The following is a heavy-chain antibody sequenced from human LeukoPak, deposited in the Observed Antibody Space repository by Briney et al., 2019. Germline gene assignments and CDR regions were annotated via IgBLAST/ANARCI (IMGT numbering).Heavy chain of an antibody. CDR2: ISAYNGNT. V-gene: IGHV1-18*04. D-gene: IGHD5-12*01. CDR1: GYTSTSYG. Sequence: ASVKVSCKASGYTSTSYGISWVRQAPGQGLEWMGWISAYNGNTNYAQKLQGRVTMTTDTSTGTAYMELRSLRSDDTAVYYCARDFTNYSGYEQFDYWGQGTLVTVSS. CDR3: ARDFTNYSGYEQFDY. J-gene: IGHJ4*02.